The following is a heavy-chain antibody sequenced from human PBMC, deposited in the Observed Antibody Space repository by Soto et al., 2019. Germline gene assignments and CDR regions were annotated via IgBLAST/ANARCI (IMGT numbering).Heavy chain of an antibody. V-gene: IGHV3-33*08. D-gene: IGHD3-16*01. CDR1: GFTFSEYD. CDR2: ISYLGTKT. J-gene: IGHJ4*02. Sequence: QVQLVESGGGVVQPGMSLRLSCADSGFTFSEYDMHWVRQAPGKGLEWVALISYLGTKTDYADSVKGRFTISRDNFQMSVSLQMESLRAEDSAVYFCARTDTGGTYFEFWGRGTLVTVSS. CDR3: ARTDTGGTYFEF.